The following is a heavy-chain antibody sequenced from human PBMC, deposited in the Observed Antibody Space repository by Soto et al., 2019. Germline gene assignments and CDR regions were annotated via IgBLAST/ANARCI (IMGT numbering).Heavy chain of an antibody. CDR1: GYIFSDYY. D-gene: IGHD6-19*01. CDR2: ISTSGTTI. J-gene: IGHJ4*02. CDR3: ARAGGSGWSLDY. Sequence: QGQLVESGGGLVQPGGPLRLSCAASGYIFSDYYMTWIRQAPGKGLEWVSYISTSGTTISYADSVKGRFTISRDDAKNSLYLQMNSLRAEDTAVYYCARAGGSGWSLDYWGQGTLVTVSS. V-gene: IGHV3-11*01.